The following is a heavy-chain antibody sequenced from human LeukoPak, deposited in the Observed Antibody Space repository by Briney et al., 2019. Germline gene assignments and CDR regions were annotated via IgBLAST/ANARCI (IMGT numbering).Heavy chain of an antibody. CDR2: IKKDGSEK. V-gene: IGHV3-7*01. J-gene: IGHJ1*01. CDR1: GFTFSSYW. D-gene: IGHD5/OR15-5a*01. Sequence: RGSLRLSCAASGFTFSSYWMSWVRQTPGKGLEWVANIKKDGSEKNYVDSVKGRFTISRDNAKNSVYLQMNSLRADDTAVYYCARVITVYNVYEEVAEYFQYWGQGTLVTVSS. CDR3: ARVITVYNVYEEVAEYFQY.